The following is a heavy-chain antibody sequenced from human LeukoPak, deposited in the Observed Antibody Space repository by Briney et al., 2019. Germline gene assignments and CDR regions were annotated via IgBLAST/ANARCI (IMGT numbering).Heavy chain of an antibody. D-gene: IGHD1-1*01. CDR2: INPNSGGT. CDR1: GYTFINHD. Sequence: ASVKVSCKASGYTFINHDINWVRQAPGQGLEWMGWINPNSGGTNYAQKFQGWVTMTRDTSISTAYMELSRLRSDDTAVYYCARDKRSGAPPRYAFDIWGQGTMVTVSS. CDR3: ARDKRSGAPPRYAFDI. J-gene: IGHJ3*02. V-gene: IGHV1-2*04.